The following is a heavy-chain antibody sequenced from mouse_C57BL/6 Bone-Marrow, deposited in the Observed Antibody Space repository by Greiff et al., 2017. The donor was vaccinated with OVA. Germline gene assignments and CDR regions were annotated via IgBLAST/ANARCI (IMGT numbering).Heavy chain of an antibody. D-gene: IGHD1-1*01. Sequence: EVQLVESGGGLVKPGGSLKLSCAASGFTFSSYTMSWVRQTPEKRLEWVATISGGGGNTYYPDSVKGRFTISRDNAKNTLYLQLSSLRSEDPALYICARHGSNPRCYFDFWGTGTTVTVSS. CDR2: ISGGGGNT. CDR3: ARHGSNPRCYFDF. V-gene: IGHV5-9*01. CDR1: GFTFSSYT. J-gene: IGHJ1*03.